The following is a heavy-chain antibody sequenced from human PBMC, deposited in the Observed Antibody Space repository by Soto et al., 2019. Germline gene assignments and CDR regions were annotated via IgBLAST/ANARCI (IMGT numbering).Heavy chain of an antibody. Sequence: GASVKVSCKASGYTFTGYYIHWVRQAPGQGLEWMGWINPNSGGTNYAQKFQGWVTMTRDTSISTAYMELSRLRSDDTAVYYCATGSAAGPGHYYYYGMDVWGQGTTVTVSS. CDR1: GYTFTGYY. CDR3: ATGSAAGPGHYYYYGMDV. D-gene: IGHD6-13*01. V-gene: IGHV1-2*04. CDR2: INPNSGGT. J-gene: IGHJ6*02.